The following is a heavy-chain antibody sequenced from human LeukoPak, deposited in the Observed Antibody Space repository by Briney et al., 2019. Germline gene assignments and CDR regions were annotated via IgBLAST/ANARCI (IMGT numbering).Heavy chain of an antibody. CDR2: INHSGST. CDR3: ARSPGIYNWFDP. Sequence: NPSETLSLTCAVYGGSFSGYYWSWIRQPPGKGLEWIGEINHSGSTNYNPSLKSRVTISVDTSKNNFSLILSSVTAADTAVYYCARSPGIYNWFDPWGQGTLVTVSS. V-gene: IGHV4-34*01. J-gene: IGHJ5*02. CDR1: GGSFSGYY.